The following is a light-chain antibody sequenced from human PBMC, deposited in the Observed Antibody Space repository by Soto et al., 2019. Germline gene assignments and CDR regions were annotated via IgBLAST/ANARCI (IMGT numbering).Light chain of an antibody. V-gene: IGKV3-20*01. CDR3: QQSGSSPYT. CDR1: QSVSTSS. Sequence: EIVLTQSPGTLSLSPGERATLSCRASQSVSTSSLAWYQQKPGQAPRLLIYGASSRATGIPDRVSGSGSEADFTLSISRLEPEDFAMYYCQQSGSSPYTFGQGTKLAIK. J-gene: IGKJ2*01. CDR2: GAS.